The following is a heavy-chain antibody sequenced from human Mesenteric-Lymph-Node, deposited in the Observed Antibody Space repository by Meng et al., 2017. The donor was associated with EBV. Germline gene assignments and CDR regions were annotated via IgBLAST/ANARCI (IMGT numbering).Heavy chain of an antibody. Sequence: QLPESGPGLVKPSQTVSLTCAVSGGSIAGGSYWSWVRQPPGKGLEWIAFIHYSGDTYYNPSLKSRLTISVDTSKDQFSLRLRSVTAADTAVYYCARRSGSYYGYFDYWGQGTLVTVSS. V-gene: IGHV4-30-4*01. CDR1: GGSIAGGSY. CDR2: IHYSGDT. CDR3: ARRSGSYYGYFDY. J-gene: IGHJ4*02. D-gene: IGHD1-26*01.